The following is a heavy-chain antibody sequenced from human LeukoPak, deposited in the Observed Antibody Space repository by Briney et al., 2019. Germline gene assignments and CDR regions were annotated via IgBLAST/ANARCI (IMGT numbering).Heavy chain of an antibody. D-gene: IGHD2-15*01. CDR3: AAAQNFPVYCSGGSCSYYFDY. CDR2: IVVGSGNT. CDR1: GFTFTSSA. Sequence: VASVKVSCKASGFTFTSSAMQWVRQARGQRLEWVGWIVVGSGNTNYAQKFQERVTITRDMSTSTAYMELSSLRSKDTAVYYCAAAQNFPVYCSGGSCSYYFDYWGQGTLVTVSS. J-gene: IGHJ4*02. V-gene: IGHV1-58*02.